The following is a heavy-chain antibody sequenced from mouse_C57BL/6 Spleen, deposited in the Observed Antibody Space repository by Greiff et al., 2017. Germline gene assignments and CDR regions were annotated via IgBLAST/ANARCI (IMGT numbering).Heavy chain of an antibody. J-gene: IGHJ3*01. D-gene: IGHD1-1*01. CDR3: ARGGYGSRKLPFAY. Sequence: VQLQQSGAELMKPGASVKLSCKATGYTFTGYWIEWVKQRPGHGLEWIGEILPGSGSTNYNEQFKGKATFTADTSSNKAYMQLSSLTTEDSAIYSCARGGYGSRKLPFAYWGQGTLVTVSA. CDR2: ILPGSGST. CDR1: GYTFTGYW. V-gene: IGHV1-9*01.